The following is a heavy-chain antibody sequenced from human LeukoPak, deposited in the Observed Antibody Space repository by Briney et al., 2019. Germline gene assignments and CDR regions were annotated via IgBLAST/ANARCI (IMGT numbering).Heavy chain of an antibody. J-gene: IGHJ4*02. CDR3: TGLVTTDYYSDY. D-gene: IGHD4-11*01. V-gene: IGHV1-69*04. CDR2: IIPIFGIA. CDR1: VGTFSSYA. Sequence: ASVNVSCKASVGTFSSYAISWVRPAPGQGLEWMGRIIPIFGIANYAQKFQGRVTITADKSTSTAYMELSSLRSEDTAVYRCTGLVTTDYYSDYCGQGRLVSVSS.